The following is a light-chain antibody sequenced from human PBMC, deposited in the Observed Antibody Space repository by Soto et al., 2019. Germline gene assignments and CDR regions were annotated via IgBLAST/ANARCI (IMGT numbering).Light chain of an antibody. V-gene: IGKV3-20*01. CDR3: QQYGSSPRVT. J-gene: IGKJ5*01. Sequence: EIVLTQSPGTLSLSPGERATLSCRASQSVSSSYLAWYQQKPGQAPRLLIYGASSRATGIPYRFSGSGSVTDFTLTISRLEPEDFAVYYCQQYGSSPRVTFGQGTRLEIK. CDR2: GAS. CDR1: QSVSSSY.